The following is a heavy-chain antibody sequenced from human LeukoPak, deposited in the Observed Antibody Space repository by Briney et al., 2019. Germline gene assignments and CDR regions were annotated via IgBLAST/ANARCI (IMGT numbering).Heavy chain of an antibody. CDR3: AREPRGIVVVSPTFDY. CDR1: GFTFSSYA. D-gene: IGHD3-22*01. J-gene: IGHJ4*02. Sequence: GGSLRLSCAASGFTFSSYAMSWVRQAPGKGLEWVSAISGSGGSTYYADFVKGRFTISRDNSKNTLYLQMNSLRAEDTAVYYCAREPRGIVVVSPTFDYWGQGTLVTVSP. V-gene: IGHV3-23*01. CDR2: ISGSGGST.